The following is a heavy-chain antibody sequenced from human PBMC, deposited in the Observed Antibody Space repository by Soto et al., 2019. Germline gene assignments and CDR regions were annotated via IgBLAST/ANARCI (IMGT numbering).Heavy chain of an antibody. CDR3: AKDGGYRGYNYLGYLDY. CDR1: GFTFSNYA. CDR2: ISGSGVSI. V-gene: IGHV3-23*01. D-gene: IGHD5-12*01. Sequence: GGSLRLSCAASGFTFSNYAMSWVRQAPGKGLEWVSAISGSGVSIYYADSVKGRFIISRDNSKNTLYLQMNTLRAEDTAVYYCAKDGGYRGYNYLGYLDYWGQGTLVTVSS. J-gene: IGHJ4*02.